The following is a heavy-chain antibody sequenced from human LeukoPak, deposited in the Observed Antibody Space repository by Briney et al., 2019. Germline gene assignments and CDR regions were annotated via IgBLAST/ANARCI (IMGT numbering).Heavy chain of an antibody. V-gene: IGHV3-11*01. CDR3: AKDIGWGSGSYYIY. D-gene: IGHD3-10*01. CDR1: GFTFSDYY. CDR2: ISSSGSTI. Sequence: GGSLRLSCAASGFTFSDYYMSWIRQAPGKGLEWVSYISSSGSTIYYADSVKGRFTISRDNSKNTLYLQMNSLRAEDTAVYYCAKDIGWGSGSYYIYWGQGTLVTASS. J-gene: IGHJ4*02.